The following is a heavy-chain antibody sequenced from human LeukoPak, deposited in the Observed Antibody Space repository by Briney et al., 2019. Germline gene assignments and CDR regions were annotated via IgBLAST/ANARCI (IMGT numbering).Heavy chain of an antibody. CDR1: GGSICSGDYY. CDR2: IYYSGST. J-gene: IGHJ4*02. V-gene: IGHV4-30-4*01. CDR3: ARVVPAAISGLDY. D-gene: IGHD2-2*01. Sequence: SQTLSLTCTVSGGSICSGDYYWSWIRQPPGKGLEWIGYIYYSGSTYYNPSLKSRVTISVDTSKNQFSLKLSSVTAADTAVYYCARVVPAAISGLDYWGQGTLVTVSS.